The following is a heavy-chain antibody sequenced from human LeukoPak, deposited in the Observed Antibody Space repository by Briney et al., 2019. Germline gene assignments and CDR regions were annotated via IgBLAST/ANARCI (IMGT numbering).Heavy chain of an antibody. D-gene: IGHD4-23*01. CDR2: IHYNRNT. J-gene: IGHJ5*02. CDR1: GGSISSYY. CDR3: ARAPRSRLTPNCLDP. Sequence: SETLSLTCTVSGGSISSYYWSWIRQPPGKGLERIGYIHYNRNTNYNPSLKSQVTISVDTSRNPFSLKLSSVIAADTAVYYCARAPRSRLTPNCLDPWGQGTLVTVSS. V-gene: IGHV4-59*01.